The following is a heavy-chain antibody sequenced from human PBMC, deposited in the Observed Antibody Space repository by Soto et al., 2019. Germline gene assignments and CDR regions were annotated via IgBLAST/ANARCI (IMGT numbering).Heavy chain of an antibody. J-gene: IGHJ4*02. CDR3: AKPASSSWYYFDY. V-gene: IGHV3-30*18. CDR2: ISYDGSNK. D-gene: IGHD6-13*01. CDR1: GFTFSSYG. Sequence: QVQLVESGGGVVQPGRSLRLSCAASGFTFSSYGMHWVRQAPGKGLEWVAVISYDGSNKYYADSVKGRFTISRDNSKNTLYLQMNSLRAEDTAVYYCAKPASSSWYYFDYWGQGTLVTVSS.